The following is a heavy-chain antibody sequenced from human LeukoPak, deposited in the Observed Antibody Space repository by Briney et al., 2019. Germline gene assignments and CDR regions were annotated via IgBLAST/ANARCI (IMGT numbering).Heavy chain of an antibody. J-gene: IGHJ4*02. CDR3: ARGASFDY. Sequence: SETLSLTCTVSGGSISSYYWSWIRQPPGKGLEWIGYIYYSGSTNYNPSLKSRVTISVDTSKNQFSLKLSSVTAADTAVYYCARGASFDYWGQEPRVTVSS. CDR1: GGSISSYY. V-gene: IGHV4-59*01. CDR2: IYYSGST.